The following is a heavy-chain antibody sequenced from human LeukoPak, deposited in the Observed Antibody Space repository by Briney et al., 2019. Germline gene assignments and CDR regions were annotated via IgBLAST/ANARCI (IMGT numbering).Heavy chain of an antibody. CDR2: ISGSGGST. J-gene: IGHJ4*02. CDR3: AKDRGVTVAARPPHDY. V-gene: IGHV3-23*01. CDR1: GFTFSSYA. Sequence: GGSLRLSCAASGFTFSSYAMSWVRQAPGKGLEGVSAISGSGGSTYYADSVKGRFTISRDNSKNTLYLQMNSLRAEDTAVYYCAKDRGVTVAARPPHDYWGQGTLVTVSS. D-gene: IGHD6-6*01.